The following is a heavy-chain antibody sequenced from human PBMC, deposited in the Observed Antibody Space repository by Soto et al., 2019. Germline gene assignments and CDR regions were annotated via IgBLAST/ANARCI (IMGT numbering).Heavy chain of an antibody. V-gene: IGHV1-69*13. CDR1: GGTFSSYA. Sequence: ASVKVSCKASGGTFSSYAINWVRQAPGQGLEWMGGIIPIFGTADYAQKFQGRVTITADESTSTAYMELSSLRSDDTAVYYCARDRGYSGYEYYYYGMDVWGQGTTVTVSS. D-gene: IGHD5-12*01. CDR2: IIPIFGTA. CDR3: ARDRGYSGYEYYYYGMDV. J-gene: IGHJ6*02.